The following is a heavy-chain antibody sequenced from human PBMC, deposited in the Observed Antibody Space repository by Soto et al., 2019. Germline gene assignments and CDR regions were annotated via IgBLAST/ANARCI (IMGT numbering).Heavy chain of an antibody. V-gene: IGHV3-48*03. CDR1: GFNFRSYG. D-gene: IGHD3-10*01. CDR3: ARNGGGLGL. CDR2: ISDSGSTT. Sequence: GGFLRLSCAASGFNFRSYGMVWVRQAPGKGLEWVSYISDSGSTTFYADSVKGRFTVSRDNAKNSLYLQVNSLRAEDTAVYYCARNGGGLGLWGQGTTVTVSS. J-gene: IGHJ6*02.